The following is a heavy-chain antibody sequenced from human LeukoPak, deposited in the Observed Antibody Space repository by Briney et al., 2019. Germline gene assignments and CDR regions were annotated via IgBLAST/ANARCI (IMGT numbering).Heavy chain of an antibody. V-gene: IGHV4-39*01. CDR1: GGSISSSIYY. CDR3: ARSLKSSAPTKLGKYYFDY. J-gene: IGHJ4*02. D-gene: IGHD7-27*01. Sequence: PSETLSLTCTVSGGSISSSIYYWGWIRQPPGKGLERIGTIHYSGSTYYNPSLKSRVTISVDTSKNQFSLKLSSVTAADTAVYYCARSLKSSAPTKLGKYYFDYWGQGTLVTVSS. CDR2: IHYSGST.